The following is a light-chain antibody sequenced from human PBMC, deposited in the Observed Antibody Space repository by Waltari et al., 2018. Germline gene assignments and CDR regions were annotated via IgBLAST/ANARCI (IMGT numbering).Light chain of an antibody. CDR2: AAS. CDR3: QQSFNTPRT. V-gene: IGKV1-39*01. Sequence: DIQMTQSPSSLSASVGDRVTITCRASQSVSSYLNWYQQKPGKAPNLLIYAASSLQSGVPARVSGSGSGTDFTLTISSLKPEDFATYDCQQSFNTPRTFGQGTKVEVK. J-gene: IGKJ1*01. CDR1: QSVSSY.